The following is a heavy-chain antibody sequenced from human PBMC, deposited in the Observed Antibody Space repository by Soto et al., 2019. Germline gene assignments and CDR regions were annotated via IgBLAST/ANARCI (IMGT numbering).Heavy chain of an antibody. CDR3: ARDRISERGPYYVMYV. CDR2: TYYRSKWYN. D-gene: IGHD1-1*01. Sequence: SQTLSLTCAISGDSVSSNSAAWNWIRQSPSRGLEWLGRTYYRSKWYNDYAVSVKSRITINPDTSKNQFSLQLNSVTPEDTAVYYCARDRISERGPYYVMYVCGQGTTVTVSS. CDR1: GDSVSSNSAA. J-gene: IGHJ6*02. V-gene: IGHV6-1*01.